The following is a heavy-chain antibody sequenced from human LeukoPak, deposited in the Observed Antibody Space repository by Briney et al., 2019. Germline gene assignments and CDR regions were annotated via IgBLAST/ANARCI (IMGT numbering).Heavy chain of an antibody. CDR2: ISASGDST. D-gene: IGHD4-17*01. J-gene: IGHJ5*02. CDR3: AKANDYGDFNWFDP. Sequence: PGGSLRLSCAASGFTFSSSAMSWVRQAPGKGLEWVSTISASGDSTYYADSVKGRFTVSRDNSKNTLYLQMNSLRAEDTAVYYCAKANDYGDFNWFDPWGQGTLVTVSS. V-gene: IGHV3-23*01. CDR1: GFTFSSSA.